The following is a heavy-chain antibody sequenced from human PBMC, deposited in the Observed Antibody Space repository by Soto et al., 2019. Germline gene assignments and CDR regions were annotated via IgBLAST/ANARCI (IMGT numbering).Heavy chain of an antibody. D-gene: IGHD6-6*01. J-gene: IGHJ6*02. Sequence: SETLSLTCAVSGGSISSSNWWSWVRQPPGKGLEWIGEIYHSGSTNYNPSLKSRVTISVDKSKNQFSLKLSSVTAADTAVYYCASRSIAARPWYYYGMDGWGQGTTVTVSS. V-gene: IGHV4-4*02. CDR1: GGSISSSNW. CDR2: IYHSGST. CDR3: ASRSIAARPWYYYGMDG.